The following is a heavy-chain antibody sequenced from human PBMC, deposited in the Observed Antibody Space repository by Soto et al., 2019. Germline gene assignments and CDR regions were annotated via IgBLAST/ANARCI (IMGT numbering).Heavy chain of an antibody. CDR1: GFTFSSYG. Sequence: GGSLRLSCAASGFTFSSYGMHWVRQAPGKGLEWVAVISYDGSNKYYADSVKGRFTISRDNSKNTLYLQMNSLRAEDTAVYYCAKDESGWGESEDDAFDIWGQGTMVTVSS. V-gene: IGHV3-30*18. CDR3: AKDESGWGESEDDAFDI. J-gene: IGHJ3*02. CDR2: ISYDGSNK. D-gene: IGHD6-19*01.